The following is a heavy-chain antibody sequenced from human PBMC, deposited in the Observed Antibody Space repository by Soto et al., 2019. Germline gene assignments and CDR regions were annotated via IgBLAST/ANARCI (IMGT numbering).Heavy chain of an antibody. Sequence: ASVKVSCKASGYTFTSYGISWVRQAPGQGLEWMGWISAYNGNTNYAQKLQGRVTMTTDTSTSTAYMELRSLRSDDTAVYYCARHPPPNYYDSSGAFRNWFDPWGQGTLVTVSS. J-gene: IGHJ5*02. D-gene: IGHD3-22*01. CDR2: ISAYNGNT. CDR1: GYTFTSYG. V-gene: IGHV1-18*04. CDR3: ARHPPPNYYDSSGAFRNWFDP.